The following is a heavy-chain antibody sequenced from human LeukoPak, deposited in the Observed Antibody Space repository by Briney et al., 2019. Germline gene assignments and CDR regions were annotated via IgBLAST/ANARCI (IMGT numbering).Heavy chain of an antibody. CDR1: GYTFTGSG. D-gene: IGHD5-18*01. V-gene: IGHV1-18*01. Sequence: ASVKVSCKASGYTFTGSGISWGRQAPGQGREWMGRISAYNGDTKYTQKLQGRVTMTTDTSTSTGYMELRSLRSDDTAVYYCARDKGATVDTAMAPDYWGQGTLVTVSS. J-gene: IGHJ4*02. CDR3: ARDKGATVDTAMAPDY. CDR2: ISAYNGDT.